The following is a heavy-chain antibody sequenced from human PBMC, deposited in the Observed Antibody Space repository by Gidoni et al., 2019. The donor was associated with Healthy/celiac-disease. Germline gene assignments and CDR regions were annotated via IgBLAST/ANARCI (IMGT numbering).Heavy chain of an antibody. Sequence: QFQLVQSGAAVKKPGASVKVSCKASGYTFTSYGISCVRQAPGQGREWMGWMSAYNGNTNYEQKLQGRVTMTTDTSTSTAYMELRSLRSDDTAVYYCARDYDFWSPYYYYGMDVWGQGTTVTVS. CDR1: GYTFTSYG. D-gene: IGHD3-3*01. J-gene: IGHJ6*02. CDR2: MSAYNGNT. CDR3: ARDYDFWSPYYYYGMDV. V-gene: IGHV1-18*01.